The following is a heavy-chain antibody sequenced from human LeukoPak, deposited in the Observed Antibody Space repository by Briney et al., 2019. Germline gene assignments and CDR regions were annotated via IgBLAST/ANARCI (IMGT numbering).Heavy chain of an antibody. Sequence: GGSLRLSCAASGFTFSSYWMNWARQAPGKGLEWAASINHNGNVNYYVDSVKGRFTISRDNAKNSLYLQMNSLRADDTAVYYCARDRWELPHYYYYGLDVWGQGTTVTVSS. D-gene: IGHD1-26*01. J-gene: IGHJ6*02. CDR1: GFTFSSYW. CDR3: ARDRWELPHYYYYGLDV. CDR2: INHNGNVN. V-gene: IGHV3-7*01.